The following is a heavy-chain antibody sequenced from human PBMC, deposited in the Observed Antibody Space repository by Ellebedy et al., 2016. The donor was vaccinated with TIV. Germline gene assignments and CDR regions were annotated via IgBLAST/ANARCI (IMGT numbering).Heavy chain of an antibody. V-gene: IGHV3-23*01. CDR3: AKSFSYSHYYGMDV. CDR2: ISGSGGST. CDR1: GFTFSSYA. Sequence: PGGSLRLSCAASGFTFSSYAMSWVRQAPGKGLEWVSAISGSGGSTYYADSVKGRFTISRDNSKNTLYLQMNSLRAEDTAVYYCAKSFSYSHYYGMDVWGQGTTVTVSS. D-gene: IGHD3-3*02. J-gene: IGHJ6*02.